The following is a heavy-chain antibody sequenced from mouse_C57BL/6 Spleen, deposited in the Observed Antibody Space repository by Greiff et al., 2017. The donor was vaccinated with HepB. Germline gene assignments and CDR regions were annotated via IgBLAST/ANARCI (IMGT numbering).Heavy chain of an antibody. CDR2: IWRGGST. CDR3: ATSYYGSSNYAMDY. Sequence: VQWVESGPGLVQPSQSLSITCTVSGFSLTSYGVHWVRQSPGKGLEWLGVIWRGGSTDYNAAFMSRLSITKDNSKSQVFFKMNSLQADDTAIYYCATSYYGSSNYAMDYWGQGTSVTVSS. V-gene: IGHV2-5*01. CDR1: GFSLTSYG. D-gene: IGHD1-1*01. J-gene: IGHJ4*01.